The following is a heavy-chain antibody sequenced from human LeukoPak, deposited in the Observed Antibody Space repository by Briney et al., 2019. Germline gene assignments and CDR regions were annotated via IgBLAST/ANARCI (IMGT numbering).Heavy chain of an antibody. J-gene: IGHJ4*02. Sequence: PGGSLRLSCAASGFTFSSYAMSWVRQAPGKGLEWVSAISGSGGSTYYADSVKGRFTISRDNSKNTLYLQMNSLRAEDTAVYYCAEDVTFMVAACFDYWGQGTLVTVSS. V-gene: IGHV3-23*01. CDR3: AEDVTFMVAACFDY. CDR2: ISGSGGST. D-gene: IGHD2-15*01. CDR1: GFTFSSYA.